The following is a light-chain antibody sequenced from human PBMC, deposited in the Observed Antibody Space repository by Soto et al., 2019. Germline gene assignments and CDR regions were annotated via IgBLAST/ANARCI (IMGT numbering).Light chain of an antibody. J-gene: IGKJ1*01. CDR3: QQYDNWPRT. CDR2: DAS. CDR1: QSVRSN. Sequence: EKVMTQSPATLSVSPGEIATLSCRASQSVRSNLAGYQQKPGQPPRLLIYDASTRATGTPSRFSGSGSGTEFTLTISSLKSEDFAVYYCQQYDNWPRTFGQGTRV. V-gene: IGKV3-15*01.